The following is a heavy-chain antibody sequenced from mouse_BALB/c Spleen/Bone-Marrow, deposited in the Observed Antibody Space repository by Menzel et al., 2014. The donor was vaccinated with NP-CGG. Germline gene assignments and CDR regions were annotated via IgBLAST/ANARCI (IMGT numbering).Heavy chain of an antibody. CDR1: GYTFTDYN. CDR2: IYPYNGGT. V-gene: IGHV1S29*02. CDR3: ARRPYYGYDGRAFDY. Sequence: VQLQQSGPELVKPGASVKISCKASGYTFTDYNMHWVKQSHGKSLEWIGYIYPYNGGTGYNQKFKSKATLTVDNSSSTDYMGLRGLKSEDSAVYYPARRPYYGYDGRAFDYWGQGTTLTVSS. J-gene: IGHJ2*01. D-gene: IGHD2-9*01.